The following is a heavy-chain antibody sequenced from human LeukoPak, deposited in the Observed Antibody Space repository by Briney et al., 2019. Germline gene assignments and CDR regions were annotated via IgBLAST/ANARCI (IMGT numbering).Heavy chain of an antibody. D-gene: IGHD2-15*01. CDR3: ARDVVLAGTDAFDI. V-gene: IGHV3-21*01. J-gene: IGHJ3*02. CDR2: ISSSGTYK. Sequence: GSLRLSCAVSGFTFSSYSMSWFRQAPGKGLEWVSSISSSGTYKYYADSVKGRFTISRDNAKNSLYLQMNSLRAEDTAVYYCARDVVLAGTDAFDIWGQGTRVTVSS. CDR1: GFTFSSYS.